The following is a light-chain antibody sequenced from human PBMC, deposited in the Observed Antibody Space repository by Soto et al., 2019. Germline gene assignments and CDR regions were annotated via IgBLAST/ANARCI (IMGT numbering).Light chain of an antibody. CDR1: TGAVTSGHY. CDR2: DTT. Sequence: QAVVTQEPSLTVSPGGTVTLTCGSSTGAVTSGHYPYWFQQKPGQAPRTLIYDTTKKHSWTPARFSGSLLGGKAALTLTGAQPGDEAEYYCLLSYTRARHVVFGGGTKVTVL. V-gene: IGLV7-46*01. CDR3: LLSYTRARHVV. J-gene: IGLJ2*01.